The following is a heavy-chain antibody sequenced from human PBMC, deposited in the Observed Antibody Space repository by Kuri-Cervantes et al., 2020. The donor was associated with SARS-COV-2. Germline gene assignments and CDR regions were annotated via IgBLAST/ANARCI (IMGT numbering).Heavy chain of an antibody. CDR3: TSTSPSYCSSTSCYWYYMDV. CDR1: GGTFSSYA. CDR2: IIPILGTA. D-gene: IGHD2-2*01. V-gene: IGHV1-69*04. Sequence: SVKVSCKASGGTFSSYAISWVRQAPGQGLEWMGRIIPILGTANYAQKFQGRVTITADKSTSTAYMELSSLRSEDTAVYYCTSTSPSYCSSTSCYWYYMDVWGKGTTVTVSS. J-gene: IGHJ6*03.